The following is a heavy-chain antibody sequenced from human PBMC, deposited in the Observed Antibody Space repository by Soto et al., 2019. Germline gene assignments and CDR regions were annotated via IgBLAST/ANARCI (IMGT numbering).Heavy chain of an antibody. CDR2: ISSSGSTI. J-gene: IGHJ6*03. Sequence: GGSLRLSCAASGFTFSDYYMSWIRQAPGKGLEWVSYISSSGSTIYYADSVKGRFTISRDNAKNSLYLQMNSLRAEDTAVYYCARGHYDFWSGSRYYYYYMDVWGKGTTVTVS. CDR1: GFTFSDYY. V-gene: IGHV3-11*01. CDR3: ARGHYDFWSGSRYYYYYMDV. D-gene: IGHD3-3*01.